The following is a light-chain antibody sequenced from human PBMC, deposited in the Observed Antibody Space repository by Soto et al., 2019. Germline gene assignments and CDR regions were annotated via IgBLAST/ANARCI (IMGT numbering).Light chain of an antibody. J-gene: IGKJ4*01. CDR3: QHYNTYSGS. CDR1: QSINDW. CDR2: MAS. Sequence: DIQMTQSPSTLSASVGDRVTITCRASQSINDWLAWYQQKPGKAPKLLIYMASSLESGVPSRFSGSGSGTEFTLTISGLQPDDFATYYCQHYNTYSGSFGGGTKVEIK. V-gene: IGKV1-5*03.